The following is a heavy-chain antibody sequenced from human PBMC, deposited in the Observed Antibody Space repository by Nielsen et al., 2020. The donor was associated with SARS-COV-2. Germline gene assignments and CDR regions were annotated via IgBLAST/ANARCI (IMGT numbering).Heavy chain of an antibody. Sequence: GESLKISCAASGFTVSSNYMSWVRQAPGKGLEWVSVIYSGGSTYYADSVKGRFTISRDNSKNTLHLQMNSLRAEDTAIYYCVRSALYSSSSRWFDPWGQGTLVTVSS. V-gene: IGHV3-53*01. CDR1: GFTVSSNY. J-gene: IGHJ5*02. CDR2: IYSGGST. CDR3: VRSALYSSSSRWFDP. D-gene: IGHD6-6*01.